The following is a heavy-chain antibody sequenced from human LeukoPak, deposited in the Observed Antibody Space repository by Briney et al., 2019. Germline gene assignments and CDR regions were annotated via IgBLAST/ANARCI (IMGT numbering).Heavy chain of an antibody. Sequence: PSETLSLTCTVSGGSISSGSYYWSWIRQPAGKGLEWIGRIYTSGSTNYNPSLKSRVTISVDTSKNQLSLKLSSVTAADTAVYYCARAPPGAGDFYWYFDLWGRGTLVTVSS. CDR2: IYTSGST. V-gene: IGHV4-61*02. J-gene: IGHJ2*01. CDR3: ARAPPGAGDFYWYFDL. CDR1: GGSISSGSYY. D-gene: IGHD4-17*01.